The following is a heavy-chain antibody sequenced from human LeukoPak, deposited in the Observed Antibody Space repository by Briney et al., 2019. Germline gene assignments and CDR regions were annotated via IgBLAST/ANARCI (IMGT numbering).Heavy chain of an antibody. CDR2: INPSGGST. J-gene: IGHJ6*02. V-gene: IGHV1-46*01. D-gene: IGHD3-3*01. CDR1: GYTFTSYY. CDR3: ARAMFGRYDFWSGYYTYYYYYGMDV. Sequence: GASVKVSCKASGYTFTSYYMHWVRQAPGQGLEWMGIINPSGGSTSYAQKFQGRVTMTRDTSTSTVYMELSSLRSEDTAVYYCARAMFGRYDFWSGYYTYYYYYGMDVWGQGTTVTVSS.